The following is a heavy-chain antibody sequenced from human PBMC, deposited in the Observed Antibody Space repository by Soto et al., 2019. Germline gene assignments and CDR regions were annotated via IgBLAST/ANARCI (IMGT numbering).Heavy chain of an antibody. D-gene: IGHD5-18*01. Sequence: QVQLQESGPGLVKPSQTLSLTCTVSGGSISRGAYYWSWIHQHPGEGLEWIGYIYYSGSTYYNPSLKSRVTISVDTSKNQFFLKLSSVTAADTAVYYCAVDTTMGGPNWFDPWGQGTLVTVSS. V-gene: IGHV4-31*03. CDR2: IYYSGST. J-gene: IGHJ5*02. CDR3: AVDTTMGGPNWFDP. CDR1: GGSISRGAYY.